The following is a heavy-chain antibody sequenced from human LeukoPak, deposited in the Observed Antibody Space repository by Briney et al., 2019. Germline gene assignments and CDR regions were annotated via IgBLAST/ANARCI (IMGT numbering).Heavy chain of an antibody. J-gene: IGHJ4*02. Sequence: QPGRSLRLSCAASGFTFSSYAMSWVRQAPGKGLEWVAVISYDGSNKYYADSVKGRFTISRDNSKNTLYLQMNSLRAEDTTVYYCAREGRYYYDSSGYYFQGYFDYWGQGTLVTVSS. D-gene: IGHD3-22*01. CDR2: ISYDGSNK. CDR1: GFTFSSYA. CDR3: AREGRYYYDSSGYYFQGYFDY. V-gene: IGHV3-30-3*01.